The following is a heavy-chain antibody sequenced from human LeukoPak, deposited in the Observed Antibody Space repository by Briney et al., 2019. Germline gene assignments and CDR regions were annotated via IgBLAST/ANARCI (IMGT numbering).Heavy chain of an antibody. CDR3: ARWRTARTGFDY. D-gene: IGHD3/OR15-3a*01. CDR1: GGSISSNSYY. J-gene: IGHJ4*02. V-gene: IGHV4-39*01. CDR2: IYYSGSP. Sequence: PSETLSLTCTVSGGSISSNSYYWGWIRQPPGKGLEWIGSIYYSGSPYYNPSLRSRITISVDTSKNQFSLKVISVTAADTAVYYCARWRTARTGFDYWGQGTLVTVSS.